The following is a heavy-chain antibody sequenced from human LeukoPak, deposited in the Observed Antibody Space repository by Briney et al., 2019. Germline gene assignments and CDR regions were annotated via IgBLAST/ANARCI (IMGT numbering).Heavy chain of an antibody. Sequence: GASVKVSCKASGDTFTNYYMHWVRQAPGQGLEWMGIINPTVDSTRYAQKFQGRVTMTRDTSTSTVYMELSSLGSEDTAVYYCARWAGARPGGYYDFWTGPYDYWGQGSLVTVSS. CDR3: ARWAGARPGGYYDFWTGPYDY. CDR2: INPTVDST. CDR1: GDTFTNYY. V-gene: IGHV1-46*01. J-gene: IGHJ4*02. D-gene: IGHD3-3*01.